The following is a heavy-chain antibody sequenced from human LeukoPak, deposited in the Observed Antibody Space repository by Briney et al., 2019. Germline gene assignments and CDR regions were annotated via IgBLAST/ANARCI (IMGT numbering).Heavy chain of an antibody. CDR1: GFTFFSYT. V-gene: IGHV3-21*01. D-gene: IGHD3-10*01. CDR3: AREYGFGAGSYYP. Sequence: GGSLRLPCAASGFTFFSYTMNWVRQAPGKGLEWVSSISSSSSYIYYADSVKGRFTISRDNAKNSLYLQMNSLRAEDTAVYYCAREYGFGAGSYYPWGQGTLVTVSS. CDR2: ISSSSSYI. J-gene: IGHJ5*02.